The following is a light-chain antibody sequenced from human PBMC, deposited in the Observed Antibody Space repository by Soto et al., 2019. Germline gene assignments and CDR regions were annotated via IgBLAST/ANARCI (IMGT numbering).Light chain of an antibody. CDR2: DVS. V-gene: IGLV2-14*01. Sequence: QSVLTQPASVSGSPGPSITISCTGTSSDVGGYNSVSWYQQHPGKAPKLMIYDVSNRPTGVSNRFSGSKSGNTASLTISGLLAEEEADYYCRSYTPSSTLIFGGGIKVTVL. J-gene: IGLJ2*01. CDR3: RSYTPSSTLI. CDR1: SSDVGGYNS.